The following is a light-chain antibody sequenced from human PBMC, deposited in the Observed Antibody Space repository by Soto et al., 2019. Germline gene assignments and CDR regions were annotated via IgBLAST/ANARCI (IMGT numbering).Light chain of an antibody. CDR2: EVD. CDR3: SSYAGSRWV. V-gene: IGLV2-23*02. J-gene: IGLJ3*02. CDR1: TSDVGIYNL. Sequence: QSVLTQPASVSGSPGQSITISCSGTTSDVGIYNLVSWYQQHPGKAPKLVIYEVDKRPSGVSNRFSGSRSGNTASLTISGLPSEDEADYYCSSYAGSRWVFGGGTQLTVL.